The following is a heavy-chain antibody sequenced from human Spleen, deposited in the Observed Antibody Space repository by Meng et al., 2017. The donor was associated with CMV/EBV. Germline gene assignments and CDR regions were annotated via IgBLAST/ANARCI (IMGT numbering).Heavy chain of an antibody. CDR3: ATSRGLYYYGMDV. CDR2: ISSSSSYI. CDR1: GFTFSHYR. V-gene: IGHV3-21*01. D-gene: IGHD3/OR15-3a*01. Sequence: GGSLRLSCAASGFTFSHYRMNWVRQAPGKGLEWVSSISSSSSYIYYADSVKGRFTISRDNAKNSLYLQMNSLRAEDTAVYYCATSRGLYYYGMDVWGQGTTVTVSS. J-gene: IGHJ6*02.